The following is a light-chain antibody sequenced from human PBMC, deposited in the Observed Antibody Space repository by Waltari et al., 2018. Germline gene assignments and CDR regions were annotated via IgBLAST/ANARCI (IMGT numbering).Light chain of an antibody. J-gene: IGLJ7*01. CDR1: SSNIGYNY. Sequence: QSVLTQPPSVSAAPGQRVTISCSGGSSNIGYNYVSWYRQFPGTAPKLLIYENTGRPSGIPGRFSGSKSGTSATLDSTGLQAGDEADYYCGTWDSSLSGAVFGGGTHLTVL. CDR2: ENT. V-gene: IGLV1-51*02. CDR3: GTWDSSLSGAV.